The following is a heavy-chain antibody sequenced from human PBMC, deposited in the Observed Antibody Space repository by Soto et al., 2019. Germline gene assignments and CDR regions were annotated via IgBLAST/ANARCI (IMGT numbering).Heavy chain of an antibody. V-gene: IGHV1-69*01. CDR2: IIPIFGTA. CDR1: GGTFSSYA. CDR3: ARENRGSSSSDNWFDP. Sequence: QVQLVQSGAEVKKPGSSVKVSCKASGGTFSSYAISWVRQAPGQGLEWMGGIIPIFGTANYAQKFQGRVTIAGDESTSTAYMGLSSLRSEDTAVYYCARENRGSSSSDNWFDPWGQGTLVTVSS. J-gene: IGHJ5*02. D-gene: IGHD6-6*01.